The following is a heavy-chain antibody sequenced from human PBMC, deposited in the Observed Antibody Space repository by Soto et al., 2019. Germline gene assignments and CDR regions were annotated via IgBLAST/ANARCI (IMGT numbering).Heavy chain of an antibody. CDR1: GFPFSSYA. V-gene: IGHV3-23*01. J-gene: IGHJ3*02. CDR3: VKGGYYSLFDI. CDR2: ISGSGGRT. Sequence: GGSLRLSCVASGFPFSSYAMSWVRQTPGKGLEWVSGISGSGGRTYYADSVKGRFTISRDNSNNTLSLQMHILRVEDTAVYFCVKGGYYSLFDIWGQGTMVTVSS. D-gene: IGHD3-10*01.